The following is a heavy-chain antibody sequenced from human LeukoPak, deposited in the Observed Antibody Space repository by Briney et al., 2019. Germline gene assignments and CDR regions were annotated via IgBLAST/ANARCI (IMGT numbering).Heavy chain of an antibody. D-gene: IGHD7-27*01. CDR2: IRGSASGLGSGM. Sequence: GGSLRLSCAASGFIFSDYSMNWVRQAPGEGLEWVSNIRGSASGLGSGMYYADSVKGRFTISRDDAKNSPYLQMSSLRAEDTAFYYCARDNNWGFDYWGQGALVTVSS. V-gene: IGHV3-48*04. J-gene: IGHJ4*02. CDR1: GFIFSDYS. CDR3: ARDNNWGFDY.